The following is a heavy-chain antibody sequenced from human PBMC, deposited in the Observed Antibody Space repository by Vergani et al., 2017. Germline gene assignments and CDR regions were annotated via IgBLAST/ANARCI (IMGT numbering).Heavy chain of an antibody. D-gene: IGHD3-22*01. Sequence: QVQLQQWGAGLLKPSETLSLTCTVSGGSISSGSYYWSWIRQPAGKGLEWIGRIYTSGSTNYNPSLKSRVTISVDTSKNQFSLKLSSVTAADTAVYYCARDRSNPYYYDSSGYWNWFDPWGQGTLVTVSS. J-gene: IGHJ5*02. V-gene: IGHV4-61*02. CDR3: ARDRSNPYYYDSSGYWNWFDP. CDR2: IYTSGST. CDR1: GGSISSGSYY.